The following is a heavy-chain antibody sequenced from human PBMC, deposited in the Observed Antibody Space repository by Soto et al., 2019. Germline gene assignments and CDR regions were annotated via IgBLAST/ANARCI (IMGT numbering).Heavy chain of an antibody. J-gene: IGHJ3*02. D-gene: IGHD2-2*02. Sequence: QVQLVQSGAEVKKPGASVKVSCKASGYTFTSYGISWVRQAPGQGLEWMGWISAYNGNTNYAQKLQGRVTMTTDTSTSTVYVELRSLRSDDTAVYYCARDRIVVVPAAILGFDIWGQGTMVTVSS. CDR2: ISAYNGNT. CDR1: GYTFTSYG. CDR3: ARDRIVVVPAAILGFDI. V-gene: IGHV1-18*01.